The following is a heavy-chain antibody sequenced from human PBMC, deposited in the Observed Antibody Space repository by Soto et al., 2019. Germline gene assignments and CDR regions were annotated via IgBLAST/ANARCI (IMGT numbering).Heavy chain of an antibody. D-gene: IGHD3-10*01. J-gene: IGHJ6*02. Sequence: QVQLIQSGAEVKKPGASVKVSCKASGYTFTTYDINWLRQATGQGPEWLGWMNPNSGHTVYAQKFQGRATVTRDTSINTAYMELSSLRSEDTAVYYCARGSMWFRGYGMDVWGQGTTVTVSS. CDR2: MNPNSGHT. CDR3: ARGSMWFRGYGMDV. CDR1: GYTFTTYD. V-gene: IGHV1-8*01.